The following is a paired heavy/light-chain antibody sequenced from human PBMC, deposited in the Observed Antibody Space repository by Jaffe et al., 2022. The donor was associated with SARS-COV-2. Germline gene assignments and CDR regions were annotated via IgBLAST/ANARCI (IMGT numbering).Light chain of an antibody. V-gene: IGKV1-16*02. CDR2: AAS. CDR1: QGISNY. J-gene: IGKJ4*01. Sequence: DIQMTQSPSSLSASVGDRVTITCRASQGISNYLAWFQQKPGKAPKALISAASSLQSGVPSKFSGSGSGTDFTLIISSLQPEDFATYYCQQYRSYPYTFGGGTTVEIK. CDR3: QQYRSYPYT.
Heavy chain of an antibody. CDR3: TRDRRADNWNDGRLDY. V-gene: IGHV3-7*03. CDR1: GFTFSNYW. CDR2: INQDGSEE. D-gene: IGHD1-20*01. J-gene: IGHJ4*02. Sequence: EVQLVESGGGLVQPGGSLRLSCAASGFTFSNYWMNWVRQAPGKGLAWVANINQDGSEENYVDSVKGRFTISRDNAKHSLYLQMNSLRAEDTAVYFCTRDRRADNWNDGRLDYWGQGTLVTFSS.